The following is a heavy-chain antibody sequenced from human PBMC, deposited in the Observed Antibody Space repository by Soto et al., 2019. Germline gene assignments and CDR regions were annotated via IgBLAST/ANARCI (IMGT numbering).Heavy chain of an antibody. CDR1: GFTFTSST. Sequence: VKVSCKASGFTFTSSTMQWVRQARGQRLEWVGWIVVGSGNTNYAQKFQGRVTITRDMSTSTAYMELSSLRSEDTAVYYCAAGKYDFWSGYEEWGQGTQVTVSS. CDR3: AAGKYDFWSGYEE. D-gene: IGHD3-3*01. V-gene: IGHV1-58*02. J-gene: IGHJ4*02. CDR2: IVVGSGNT.